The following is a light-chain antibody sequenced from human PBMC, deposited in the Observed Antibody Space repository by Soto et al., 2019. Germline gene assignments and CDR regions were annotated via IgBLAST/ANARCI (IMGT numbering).Light chain of an antibody. J-gene: IGLJ7*01. V-gene: IGLV1-44*01. CDR3: AAWDDRLNGYV. Sequence: QSVLTQPPSASGTPGQRVTISCSGSNSNIGSNTLDWYQQLPGEAPKLLIYSNNQRPSGVPDRFSGSKSGASASLAISGLQSEDEADYYCAAWDDRLNGYVFGGGTQLTVL. CDR1: NSNIGSNT. CDR2: SNN.